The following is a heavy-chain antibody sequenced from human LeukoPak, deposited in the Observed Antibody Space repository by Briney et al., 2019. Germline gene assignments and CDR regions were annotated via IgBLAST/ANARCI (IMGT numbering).Heavy chain of an antibody. Sequence: SETLSLTCTVSGGSISTYYWTWIRQPPGKGLEWIGSIYYTGSTNYNPSLKSRVTMSIDTSKNQFSLKLNSVTAADTAVYYCARHLRYSAYNYYLDPWGQGALVTVSS. D-gene: IGHD5-12*01. CDR2: IYYTGST. CDR3: ARHLRYSAYNYYLDP. CDR1: GGSISTYY. J-gene: IGHJ5*02. V-gene: IGHV4-59*08.